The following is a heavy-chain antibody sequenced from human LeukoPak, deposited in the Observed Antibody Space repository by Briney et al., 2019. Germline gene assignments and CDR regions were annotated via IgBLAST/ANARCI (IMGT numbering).Heavy chain of an antibody. D-gene: IGHD5-18*01. J-gene: IGHJ4*02. Sequence: GGSLTLSCAASGFTFSTYWMHWVRQAPGTGLVWVSRISSDGTSTDYADSVKGRFTISRDNAKNTLSLQMNSLRAEDTAVYYCARGKYTAKDYWGQGTLVTVSS. V-gene: IGHV3-74*01. CDR1: GFTFSTYW. CDR3: ARGKYTAKDY. CDR2: ISSDGTST.